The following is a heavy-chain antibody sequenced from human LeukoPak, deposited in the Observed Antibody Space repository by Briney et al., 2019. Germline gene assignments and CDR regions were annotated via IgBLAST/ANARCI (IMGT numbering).Heavy chain of an antibody. Sequence: PSETLSLTCTVSRGSISSSSYYWGWIRQPPGKGLEWIGSIYYSGSTYYNPSLRSRVTISVDTSKNQFSLKLSSVTAADTAVYYCARLGGGYYVYYFDYWGQGTLVTVSS. CDR1: RGSISSSSYY. CDR3: ARLGGGYYVYYFDY. D-gene: IGHD3-22*01. CDR2: IYYSGST. V-gene: IGHV4-39*01. J-gene: IGHJ4*02.